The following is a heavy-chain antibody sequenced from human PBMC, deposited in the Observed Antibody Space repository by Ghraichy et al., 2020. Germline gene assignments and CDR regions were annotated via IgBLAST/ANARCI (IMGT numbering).Heavy chain of an antibody. Sequence: GGSLRLSCAASGFTFSSYAMSWVRQAPGKGLEWVSAISGSGGSTYYADSVKGRFTISRDNSKNTLYLQMNSLRAEDTAVYYCAKEAYSSSWYATINFYYYYYGMDVWGQGTTVTVSS. CDR1: GFTFSSYA. J-gene: IGHJ6*02. D-gene: IGHD6-13*01. CDR2: ISGSGGST. V-gene: IGHV3-23*01. CDR3: AKEAYSSSWYATINFYYYYYGMDV.